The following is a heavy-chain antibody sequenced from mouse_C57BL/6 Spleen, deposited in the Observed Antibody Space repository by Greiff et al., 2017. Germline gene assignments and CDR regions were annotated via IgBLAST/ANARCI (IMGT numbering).Heavy chain of an antibody. D-gene: IGHD4-1*01. CDR1: GFTFTDYY. Sequence: EVMLVESGGGLVQPGGSLSLSCAASGFTFTDYYMSWVRQPPGKALEWLGFIRNKANGYTTEYSASVKGRFTISRDNSQSILYLQMNALRAEDSATYYCARSSNPYYFDYWGQGTTLTVSS. V-gene: IGHV7-3*01. J-gene: IGHJ2*01. CDR3: ARSSNPYYFDY. CDR2: IRNKANGYTT.